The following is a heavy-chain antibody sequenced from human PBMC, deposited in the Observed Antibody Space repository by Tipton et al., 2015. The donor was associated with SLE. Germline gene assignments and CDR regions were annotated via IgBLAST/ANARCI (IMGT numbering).Heavy chain of an antibody. Sequence: SLRLSCAASGFTFSRSEMMWIRQAPGKGLEYVSLVTPDGTTTYYAASVRGRFTISRDNTKNSLSLQMNSLRVEDTAVYYCGPKHLGYWGQGTLVSVSS. D-gene: IGHD1-26*01. J-gene: IGHJ4*02. CDR2: VTPDGTTT. CDR3: GPKHLGY. CDR1: GFTFSRSE. V-gene: IGHV3-48*03.